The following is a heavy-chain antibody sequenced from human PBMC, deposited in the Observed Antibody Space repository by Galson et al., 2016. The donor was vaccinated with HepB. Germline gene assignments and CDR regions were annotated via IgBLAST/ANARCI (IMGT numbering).Heavy chain of an antibody. Sequence: SVKVSCKASGGAFNTFPISWVRQAPGQGLEWMGGIIPMFGTPNYAQKFQGRVTITADESTTTAFMELSSLRFEDTAIYFCAIKTGYDSTAGGYYYYYAMDVWGQGTTVTVSS. CDR2: IIPMFGTP. CDR1: GGAFNTFP. V-gene: IGHV1-69*13. CDR3: AIKTGYDSTAGGYYYYYAMDV. J-gene: IGHJ6*02. D-gene: IGHD5-12*01.